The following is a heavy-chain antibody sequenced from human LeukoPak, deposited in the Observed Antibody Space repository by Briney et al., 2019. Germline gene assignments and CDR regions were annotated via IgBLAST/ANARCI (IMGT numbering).Heavy chain of an antibody. Sequence: ASVKVSCKASGYTFTGYYMHWVRQAPGQGLEWMGWINPNSGGTNYAQKFQGSVTMTRDTSISTAYMELSSLRSEDTAVYYCATTRLQLVTGYFDYWGQGTLVTVSS. CDR1: GYTFTGYY. V-gene: IGHV1-2*02. D-gene: IGHD6-13*01. J-gene: IGHJ4*02. CDR3: ATTRLQLVTGYFDY. CDR2: INPNSGGT.